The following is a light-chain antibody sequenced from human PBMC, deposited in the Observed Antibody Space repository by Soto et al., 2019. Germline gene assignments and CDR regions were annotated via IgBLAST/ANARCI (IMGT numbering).Light chain of an antibody. CDR2: AAS. CDR3: QQARSFPVT. V-gene: IGKV1-39*01. Sequence: DIQMSQSPSSLSSSLRDIVSITFRASQTISRYLNWYQQKPGKAPKLLIFAASSLQSGVPSRFSGSGSGTDFTLTISSLQSEDFATYYCQQARSFPVTFGQGTKVDIK. CDR1: QTISRY. J-gene: IGKJ1*01.